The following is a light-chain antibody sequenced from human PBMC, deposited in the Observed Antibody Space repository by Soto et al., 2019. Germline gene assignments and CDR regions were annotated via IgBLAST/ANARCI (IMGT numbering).Light chain of an antibody. CDR3: QKYDKWPLT. CDR1: QSLNRN. CDR2: GAS. J-gene: IGKJ4*01. Sequence: MVMTQSPATLSMSPVERATLSCRAIQSLNRNLWLYQQQPGQSPRLLIFGASIRATGIPGRFSGSGSGTEFTLTISSLQSEDFAVYFCQKYDKWPLTFGGGTKVDNK. V-gene: IGKV3-15*01.